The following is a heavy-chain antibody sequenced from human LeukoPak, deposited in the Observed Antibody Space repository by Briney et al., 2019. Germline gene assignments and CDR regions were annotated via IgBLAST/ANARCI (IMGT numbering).Heavy chain of an antibody. CDR2: LSGSGAGT. D-gene: IGHD3-3*01. CDR1: GFTFSDYA. V-gene: IGHV3-23*01. Sequence: PGGSLRLSCAASGFTFSDYALGWVRQAPGRGLEWVATLSGSGAGTYYSDSVQGRFTISRDNSKRTLFLQMNSLRAEDTAVYYCAKASEIFGVVIGFDYWGQGTLVTVSS. CDR3: AKASEIFGVVIGFDY. J-gene: IGHJ4*02.